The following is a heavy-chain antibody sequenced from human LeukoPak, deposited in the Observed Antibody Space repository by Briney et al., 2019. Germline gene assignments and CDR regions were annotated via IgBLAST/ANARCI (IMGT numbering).Heavy chain of an antibody. Sequence: GGSLRLSCAASGFTFSSYSMNWVRQAPGKGLEWVSYISSSSCTIYYADSVKGRFTISRDNAKNSLYLQMNSLRDEDTAVYYCARELGYCSGGSCYSVDYYGMDVWGQGTTVTVSS. J-gene: IGHJ6*02. V-gene: IGHV3-48*02. CDR3: ARELGYCSGGSCYSVDYYGMDV. CDR2: ISSSSCTI. D-gene: IGHD2-15*01. CDR1: GFTFSSYS.